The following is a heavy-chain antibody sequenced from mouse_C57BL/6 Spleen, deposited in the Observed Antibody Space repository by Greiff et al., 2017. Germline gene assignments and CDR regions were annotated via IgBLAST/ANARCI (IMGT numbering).Heavy chain of an antibody. CDR2: INYDGSST. CDR1: GFTFSDYY. V-gene: IGHV5-16*01. J-gene: IGHJ2*01. D-gene: IGHD2-2*01. Sequence: EVKLVESEGGLVQPGSSMKLSCTASGFTFSDYYMAWVRQVPEKGLEWVANINYDGSSTYYLDSLKSRFIISRDNAKNILYLQMSSLKSEDTATYYCAREGYGYDGGCFDYWGQGTTLTVSS. CDR3: AREGYGYDGGCFDY.